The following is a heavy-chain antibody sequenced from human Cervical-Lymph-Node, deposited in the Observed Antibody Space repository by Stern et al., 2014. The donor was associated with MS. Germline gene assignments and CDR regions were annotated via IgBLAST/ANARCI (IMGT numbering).Heavy chain of an antibody. D-gene: IGHD6-6*01. CDR1: GDSMSSRSYY. Sequence: QVQLQESGPGLVRPSETLSLTCTVSGDSMSSRSYYWTWIRQHPEKGLEWIGYIYYDGSTSYNPSLRGRVTISVDTSQNQFFLRLTSVTAADTAVYYCAREMYSSSYYGLDVWGQGATVTVSS. CDR2: IYYDGST. CDR3: AREMYSSSYYGLDV. J-gene: IGHJ6*02. V-gene: IGHV4-31*03.